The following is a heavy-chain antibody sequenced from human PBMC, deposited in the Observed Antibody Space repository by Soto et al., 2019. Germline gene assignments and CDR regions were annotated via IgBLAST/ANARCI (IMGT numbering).Heavy chain of an antibody. CDR1: GFSFGSYA. Sequence: GGSLRLSCAASGFSFGSYALSWVRQAPGKRLEWVSTISGSDGKTFYADSVKGRFSISRDTSQNTLYLQMNSLRADDTAIYYCARWSYLDYWGQGTRATVSS. CDR3: ARWSYLDY. D-gene: IGHD3-3*01. J-gene: IGHJ4*02. CDR2: ISGSDGKT. V-gene: IGHV3-23*01.